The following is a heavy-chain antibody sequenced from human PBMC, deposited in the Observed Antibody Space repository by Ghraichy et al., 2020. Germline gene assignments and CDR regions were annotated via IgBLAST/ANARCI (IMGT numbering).Heavy chain of an antibody. Sequence: GSLRLSCTVSGGSISNYYWSWIRQPPGKGLEWIGYIYYSGSTNYNPSLKSRVTISVDTSKNQFSLKLSSVTAADAAVYYCAGSHDYSNYFFDYWGQGILVSVSS. D-gene: IGHD4-11*01. CDR2: IYYSGST. CDR1: GGSISNYY. V-gene: IGHV4-59*01. J-gene: IGHJ4*02. CDR3: AGSHDYSNYFFDY.